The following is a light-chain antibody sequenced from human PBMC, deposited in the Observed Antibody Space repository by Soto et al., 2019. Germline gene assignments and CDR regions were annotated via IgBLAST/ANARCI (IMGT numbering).Light chain of an antibody. Sequence: SALTQPASVSGSPGQSIAISSTGTSSDVGSFNSVSWSQHFPGAAPKLLIYRSNQRPSGVPDRFSGSKSGTSAALAICGRTSEDKAQYYPSAWGDKLSGHVFGTGTKLAVL. CDR1: SSDVGSFNS. V-gene: IGLV1-47*01. J-gene: IGLJ1*01. CDR3: SAWGDKLSGHV. CDR2: RSN.